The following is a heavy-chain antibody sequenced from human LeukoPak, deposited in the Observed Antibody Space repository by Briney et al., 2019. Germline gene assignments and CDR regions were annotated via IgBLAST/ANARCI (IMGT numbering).Heavy chain of an antibody. CDR1: GFTFSRYL. V-gene: IGHV3-74*01. D-gene: IGHD3-10*01. Sequence: GGSLRLSCTASGFTFSRYLMHWVRQAPGKGLVGVSRINGDGTITTYVDSVKGRFTVSRDNAKNPLYLQMNSLRDEDTAVYYCASETYYYGSGSYYKGQFWGRGTLVAVSS. CDR2: INGDGTIT. CDR3: ASETYYYGSGSYYKGQF. J-gene: IGHJ4*02.